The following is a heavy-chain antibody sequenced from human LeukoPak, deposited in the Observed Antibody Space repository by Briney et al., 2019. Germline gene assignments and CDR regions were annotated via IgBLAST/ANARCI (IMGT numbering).Heavy chain of an antibody. Sequence: GRSLRLSCAASGFTFSSYAMHWVRQAPGKGLEWVTVIWYDGSNKHYADSVKGRFTISRDNSKNTLYLQMDSLRAEDTAIYYCARAFGASIGYSVDYWGQGTLVTVSS. CDR2: IWYDGSNK. J-gene: IGHJ4*02. CDR1: GFTFSSYA. CDR3: ARAFGASIGYSVDY. D-gene: IGHD3-22*01. V-gene: IGHV3-33*01.